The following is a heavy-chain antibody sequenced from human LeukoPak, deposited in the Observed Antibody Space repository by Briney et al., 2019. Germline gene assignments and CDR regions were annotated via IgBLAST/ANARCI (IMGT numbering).Heavy chain of an antibody. V-gene: IGHV4-39*01. J-gene: IGHJ5*02. CDR1: GGSISSSSYY. CDR3: ARCLVAGTAKGWLDP. Sequence: PSETLSLTCTVSGGSISSSSYYWGWIRQPPGKGLEWIGSIYYSGSTYYNPSLKSRVTISVDTSKNQFSLKLSFVTAADTAVYYCARCLVAGTAKGWLDPWGQGTLVTVSS. CDR2: IYYSGST. D-gene: IGHD6-19*01.